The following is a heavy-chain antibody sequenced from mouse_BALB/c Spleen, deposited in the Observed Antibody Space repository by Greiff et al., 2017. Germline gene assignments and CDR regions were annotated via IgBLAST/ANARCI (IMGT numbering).Heavy chain of an antibody. D-gene: IGHD2-3*01. CDR1: GFSLTSYG. CDR3: ARNDGYYPYAMDY. J-gene: IGHJ4*01. V-gene: IGHV2-2*02. Sequence: VHLVESGPGLVQPSQSLSITCTVSGFSLTSYGVHWVRQSPGKGLEWLGVIWSGGSTDYNAAFISRLSISKDNSKSQVFFKMNSLQANDTAIYYCARNDGYYPYAMDYWGQGTSVTVSS. CDR2: IWSGGST.